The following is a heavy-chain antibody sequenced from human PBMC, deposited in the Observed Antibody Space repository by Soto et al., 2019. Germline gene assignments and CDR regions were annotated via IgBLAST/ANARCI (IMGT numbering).Heavy chain of an antibody. CDR2: IYYSGST. CDR1: GGSISSYY. CDR3: ARLSSGWYIDY. V-gene: IGHV4-59*08. Sequence: SETLSLTCTVSGGSISSYYWSWIRQPPGKGLEWIGYIYYSGSTNYNPSLKSRVTISVDTSKNQFSLKLSSVTAADTAVYYCARLSSGWYIDYWGQGTLVTVSS. D-gene: IGHD6-19*01. J-gene: IGHJ4*02.